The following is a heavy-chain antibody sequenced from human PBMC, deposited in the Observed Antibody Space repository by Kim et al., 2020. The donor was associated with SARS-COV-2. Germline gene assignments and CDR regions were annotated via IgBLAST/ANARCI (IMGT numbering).Heavy chain of an antibody. CDR2: ISAYNGNT. J-gene: IGHJ4*02. V-gene: IGHV1-18*04. CDR3: ARLAVLRYFDWLAETYYFDY. D-gene: IGHD3-9*01. Sequence: ASVKVSCKASGYTFTSYGISWVRQAPGQGLEWMGWISAYNGNTNYAQKLQGRVTMTTDTSTSTAYMELRSLRSDDTAVYYCARLAVLRYFDWLAETYYFDYWGQGTLVTVSS. CDR1: GYTFTSYG.